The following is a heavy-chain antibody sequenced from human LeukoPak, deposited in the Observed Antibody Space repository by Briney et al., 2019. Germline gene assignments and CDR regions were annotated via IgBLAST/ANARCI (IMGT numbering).Heavy chain of an antibody. CDR2: ISSSSSYI. D-gene: IGHD3-22*01. CDR1: GFTFSSYS. Sequence: GGSLRLSCAASGFTFSSYSMNWVRQAPGKGLEWVSSISSSSSYIYYPDSVKRRFNISRDNAKNSLYLQMNSLRAEDTAVYYRARHNYDSSGYYSSDYYYGMDVWGQGTTVTVSS. J-gene: IGHJ6*02. CDR3: ARHNYDSSGYYSSDYYYGMDV. V-gene: IGHV3-21*01.